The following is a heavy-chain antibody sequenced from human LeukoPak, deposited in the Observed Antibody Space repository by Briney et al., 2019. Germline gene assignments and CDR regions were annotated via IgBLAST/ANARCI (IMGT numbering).Heavy chain of an antibody. CDR2: ISSSGSTI. V-gene: IGHV3-11*01. CDR1: GFTFSDYY. Sequence: GGSLRLSCAASGFTFSDYYMSWIRQAPGKGLEWVSYISSSGSTIYYADSVKGRFTISRDNAKNSLYLQMQSPTAEDTAVYFCARVGSSSKYYYYMDVWGKGTTVTVSS. J-gene: IGHJ6*03. CDR3: ARVGSSSKYYYYMDV. D-gene: IGHD3-10*01.